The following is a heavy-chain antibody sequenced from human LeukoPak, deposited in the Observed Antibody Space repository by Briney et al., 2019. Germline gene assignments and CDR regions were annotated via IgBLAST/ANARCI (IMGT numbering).Heavy chain of an antibody. CDR3: ARFSDGRGYNYGYFIDY. V-gene: IGHV3-11*03. J-gene: IGHJ4*02. D-gene: IGHD5-18*01. Sequence: GSLRVSCVASGFTFSDYYMSWIRQAPGKGLEWVSYISSSRSYTNYADSVKGRFTISRDSAKNSLYLQMNSLRAEDTAVYYRARFSDGRGYNYGYFIDYWGQGTLATVSS. CDR2: ISSSRSYT. CDR1: GFTFSDYY.